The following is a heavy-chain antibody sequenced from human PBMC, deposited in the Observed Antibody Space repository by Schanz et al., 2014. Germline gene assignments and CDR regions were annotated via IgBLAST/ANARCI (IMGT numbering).Heavy chain of an antibody. Sequence: QVQLLESGGGLFKPGGSLRLSCAGSGFTFTSYSMHWVRQAPGRGLEWVAFIRYDGSSKYYADSVRGRFTISRDDSKNTLYLQMNSLRPEDTAVYYCAKEDRNHNSDYVYWGQGTLVTVSS. CDR1: GFTFTSYS. V-gene: IGHV3-30*02. CDR3: AKEDRNHNSDYVY. D-gene: IGHD3-22*01. CDR2: IRYDGSSK. J-gene: IGHJ4*02.